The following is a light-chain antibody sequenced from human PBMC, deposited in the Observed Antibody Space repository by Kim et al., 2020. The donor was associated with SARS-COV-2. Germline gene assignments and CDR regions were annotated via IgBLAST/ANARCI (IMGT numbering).Light chain of an antibody. CDR1: QSISSF. Sequence: DIQMTQSPSSLSASVGDRVILTCRASQSISSFLNWYQQKPGRAPNLLIYASSYLHSGVPSRFSGSGSGTDFTLTIDSLQPEDFATYYCQQTYITPPTFGGGTRVEI. CDR2: ASS. J-gene: IGKJ4*01. V-gene: IGKV1-39*01. CDR3: QQTYITPPT.